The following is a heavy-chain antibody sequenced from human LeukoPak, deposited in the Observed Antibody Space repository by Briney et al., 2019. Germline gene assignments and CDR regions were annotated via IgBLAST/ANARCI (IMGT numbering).Heavy chain of an antibody. Sequence: PGRSLGLSCAASGFTFSNYALHWVRQAPGKGLEWVAVISYDGSNKFYADSVRGRFTISRDNSKNTLFLQMNSLRPEDTAVYYCARGPDYDILADYFDYWGQGTLVTVSS. CDR3: ARGPDYDILADYFDY. V-gene: IGHV3-30*04. D-gene: IGHD3-9*01. CDR1: GFTFSNYA. J-gene: IGHJ4*02. CDR2: ISYDGSNK.